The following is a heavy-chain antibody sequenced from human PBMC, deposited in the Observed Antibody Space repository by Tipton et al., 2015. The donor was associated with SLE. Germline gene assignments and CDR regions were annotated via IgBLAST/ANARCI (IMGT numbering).Heavy chain of an antibody. CDR3: ARRAQHGTWRFDP. V-gene: IGHV4-39*01. CDR1: GDSMTRGEYL. Sequence: TLSLTCVVSGDSMTRGEYLWDWIRQPPGKGLEWIGSISYTGTTSYNPSLTSPATIFRDMSKLQFSLNLKSLTAADTAVYYCARRAQHGTWRFDPWGQGTLVTVSS. CDR2: ISYTGTT. D-gene: IGHD3-10*01. J-gene: IGHJ5*02.